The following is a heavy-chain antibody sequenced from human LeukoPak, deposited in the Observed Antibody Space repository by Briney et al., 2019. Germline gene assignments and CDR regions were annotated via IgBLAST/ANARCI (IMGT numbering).Heavy chain of an antibody. CDR1: GFTFDDYA. D-gene: IGHD3-10*01. CDR3: AKDNTMVRGVIGN. J-gene: IGHJ4*02. Sequence: GRSLRLSCAAPGFTFDDYAMHWVRQAPGKGLEWVSGISWNSGSIGYADSVKGRFTISRDNAKNSLYLQMNSLRAEDTALYYCAKDNTMVRGVIGNWGQGTLVTVSS. V-gene: IGHV3-9*01. CDR2: ISWNSGSI.